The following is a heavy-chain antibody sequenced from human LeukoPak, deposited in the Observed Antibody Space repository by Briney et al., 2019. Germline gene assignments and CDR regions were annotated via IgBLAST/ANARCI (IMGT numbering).Heavy chain of an antibody. CDR3: ARAPMVRGVIIDY. J-gene: IGHJ4*02. CDR1: GGCISSGGYY. V-gene: IGHV4-31*03. D-gene: IGHD3-10*01. Sequence: SETLSLTCTVSGGCISSGGYYWSWIRQHPGKGLEWIGYIYYSGSTYYNPSLKSRVTISVDTSKNQFSLKLSSVTAADTAVYYCARAPMVRGVIIDYWGQGTLVTVSS. CDR2: IYYSGST.